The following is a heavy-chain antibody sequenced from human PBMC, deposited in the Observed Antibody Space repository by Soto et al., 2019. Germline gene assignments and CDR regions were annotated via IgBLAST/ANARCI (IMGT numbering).Heavy chain of an antibody. CDR1: GGSISSGSYY. CDR2: MYHGGTT. CDR3: ARRGGRAAATNWFDP. V-gene: IGHV4-39*01. Sequence: PSETLSLTCSASGGSISSGSYYWGWIRQTPGRGLEWIASMYHGGTTYSNPSLKSRVTTSVDTSKNQFSLRLTSVTAADAAVYYCARRGGRAAATNWFDPWGQGTLVTVSS. J-gene: IGHJ5*02. D-gene: IGHD6-13*01.